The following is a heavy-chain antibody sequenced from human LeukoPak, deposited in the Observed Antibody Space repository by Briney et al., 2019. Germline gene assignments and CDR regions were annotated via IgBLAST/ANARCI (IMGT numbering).Heavy chain of an antibody. CDR2: SSSSGSTI. J-gene: IGHJ4*02. Sequence: PGGSLRLSCAASGFTLSDYYMSWIRRAPGKGLEWVSYSSSSGSTIYYADSVKGRFAISRDNAKNSLYLQMNSLRAEDTAVYYCARRRGFIDYWGQGTLVTVSS. CDR1: GFTLSDYY. CDR3: ARRRGFIDY. V-gene: IGHV3-11*01.